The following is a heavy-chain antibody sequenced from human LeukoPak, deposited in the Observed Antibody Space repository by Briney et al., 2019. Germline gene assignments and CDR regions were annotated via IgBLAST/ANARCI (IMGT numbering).Heavy chain of an antibody. CDR1: GFTFSSNA. D-gene: IGHD3-22*01. CDR3: CKGHGNSGYYQLPIDF. V-gene: IGHV3-23*01. J-gene: IGHJ4*02. CDR2: ITGNGDTT. Sequence: GGSLRLSCAASGFTFSSNAMTWVCQAPGQGLECVSAITGNGDTTYYADSVKGRFTISRDNYKNTLYLQMNSLRGEDTAVYYCCKGHGNSGYYQLPIDFWGQGTLVTVSS.